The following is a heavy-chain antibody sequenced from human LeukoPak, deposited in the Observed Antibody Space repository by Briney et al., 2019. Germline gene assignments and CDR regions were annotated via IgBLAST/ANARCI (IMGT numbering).Heavy chain of an antibody. J-gene: IGHJ6*02. CDR1: GFTFSSYG. CDR2: ISYEGSNK. CDR3: AKDRAVTTRYYYYGMDV. V-gene: IGHV3-30*18. D-gene: IGHD4-17*01. Sequence: PGGSLRLSCAASGFTFSSYGMHWVRQAPGKGLEWVAVISYEGSNKYYADSVKGRFTISKDNSKNTLYLQMNSLRAEDTAVYYCAKDRAVTTRYYYYGMDVWGQGTTVTVSS.